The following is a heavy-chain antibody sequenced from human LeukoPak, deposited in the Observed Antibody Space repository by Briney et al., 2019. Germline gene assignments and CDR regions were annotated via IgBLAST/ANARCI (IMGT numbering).Heavy chain of an antibody. CDR2: ISYDGSNK. V-gene: IGHV3-30*18. Sequence: PGRSLRLSRAASGFTFTNYGMHWVRQAPGKGLEWVAVISYDGSNKFYADSVKGRFTISRDTSKNTLYLQMNSLRADDTAVYYCAKEAGYCSSTSCSLYYFYDMDVWGQGTTVTVSS. J-gene: IGHJ6*02. CDR3: AKEAGYCSSTSCSLYYFYDMDV. CDR1: GFTFTNYG. D-gene: IGHD2-2*01.